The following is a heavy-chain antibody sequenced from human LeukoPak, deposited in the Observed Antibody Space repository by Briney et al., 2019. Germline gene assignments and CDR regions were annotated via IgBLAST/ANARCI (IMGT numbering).Heavy chain of an antibody. Sequence: GGSLRLSCAASGFTFSSYAMSWVRQAPGKGLEWVSAISGSGGSTYYADSVKGRFTISRDNSKNTLYLQMNSLRAEDTAVYYCARDCGGDCYSDYYYGMDVWGQGTTVTVSS. CDR3: ARDCGGDCYSDYYYGMDV. D-gene: IGHD2-21*02. J-gene: IGHJ6*02. CDR1: GFTFSSYA. CDR2: ISGSGGST. V-gene: IGHV3-23*01.